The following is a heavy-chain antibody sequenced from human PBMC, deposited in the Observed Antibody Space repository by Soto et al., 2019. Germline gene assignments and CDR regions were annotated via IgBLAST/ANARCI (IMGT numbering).Heavy chain of an antibody. CDR3: ARPHYDSNTFYSFFDP. V-gene: IGHV4-34*12. J-gene: IGHJ5*02. D-gene: IGHD3-22*01. CDR1: AESFSGYY. CDR2: IFHGGHT. Sequence: HVQLQQWGAGLLKPSETLFLTCTVYAESFSGYYWSWIRQPPGRGLEWIGEIFHGGHTNYNPSLKSRVTLSVDTSKTHFSLELTSVTAADTAVYYCARPHYDSNTFYSFFDPWDQGTLVTVSS.